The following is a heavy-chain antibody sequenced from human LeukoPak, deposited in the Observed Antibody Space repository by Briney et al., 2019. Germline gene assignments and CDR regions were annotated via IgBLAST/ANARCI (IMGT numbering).Heavy chain of an antibody. J-gene: IGHJ4*02. Sequence: GGSLRLSCAASGFTFSNYEFNWLRQAPGKGLDWVSYISSSGRNIYYADSVKGRFTISRDNAKNSLYLQMNGLRAEDTAVYYCARDLVQLWSKDYWGQGTLVTVSS. D-gene: IGHD5-18*01. CDR3: ARDLVQLWSKDY. CDR2: ISSSGRNI. V-gene: IGHV3-48*03. CDR1: GFTFSNYE.